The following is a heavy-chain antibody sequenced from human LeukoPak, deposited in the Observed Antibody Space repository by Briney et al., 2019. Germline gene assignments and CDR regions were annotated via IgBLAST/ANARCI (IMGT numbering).Heavy chain of an antibody. V-gene: IGHV1-2*02. D-gene: IGHD1-1*01. J-gene: IGHJ3*02. CDR3: ARCDDTEDAFDI. Sequence: GSVRVSCKASGYTFIDYYIHWVRQAPGQGLELMGWINPNSGGTNFAQEFQGRVTMTRDTSISTAYMELYRLRYGDTAVYYCARCDDTEDAFDIWGQGTVVTVSS. CDR1: GYTFIDYY. CDR2: INPNSGGT.